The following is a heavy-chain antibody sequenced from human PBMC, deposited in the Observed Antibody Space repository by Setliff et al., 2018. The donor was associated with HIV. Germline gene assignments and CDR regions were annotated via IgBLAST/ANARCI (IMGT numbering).Heavy chain of an antibody. D-gene: IGHD4-17*01. CDR1: GYTFTSYG. Sequence: ASVKVSCKASGYTFTSYGISWVRQAPGQGLEWMGWISIYKGNKKYEQKFQGRVTMTTDTSTSTAYMELRSLRSDDTAIYYCARDNYDDYSRVQMDVWGKGTTVTVSA. J-gene: IGHJ6*04. CDR3: ARDNYDDYSRVQMDV. V-gene: IGHV1-18*04. CDR2: ISIYKGNK.